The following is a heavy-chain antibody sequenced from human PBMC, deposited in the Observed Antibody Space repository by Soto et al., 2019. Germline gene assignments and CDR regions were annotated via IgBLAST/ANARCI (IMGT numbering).Heavy chain of an antibody. D-gene: IGHD6-19*01. CDR2: IIPIFGTV. V-gene: IGHV1-69*12. CDR3: AKGAVAGTPTSYYYYGMDV. J-gene: IGHJ6*02. CDR1: GGTFRTYA. Sequence: QVQLLQSGAEVKKPGSSVRVSCEASGGTFRTYAISWVRQAPGQGLEWMGEIIPIFGTVNYSQKCQGRVTITADESTTTVYMVLRSLRSEDTAVYYCAKGAVAGTPTSYYYYGMDVWGQGTTVTVSS.